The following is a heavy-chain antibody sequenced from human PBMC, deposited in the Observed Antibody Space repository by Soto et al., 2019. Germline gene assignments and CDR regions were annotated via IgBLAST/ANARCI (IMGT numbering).Heavy chain of an antibody. V-gene: IGHV3-23*01. CDR3: AIPSGLTVTGPDY. CDR2: IGGNGADT. J-gene: IGHJ4*02. Sequence: PGGSLRLSCAASGFIFSNYAMSWVRQAPGKGLEWVSAIGGNGADTYYADSVMGRFTISRDNSKNTLYLQMNSLRAEDTAVYFCAIPSGLTVTGPDYWGQGTLVTVSS. D-gene: IGHD6-19*01. CDR1: GFIFSNYA.